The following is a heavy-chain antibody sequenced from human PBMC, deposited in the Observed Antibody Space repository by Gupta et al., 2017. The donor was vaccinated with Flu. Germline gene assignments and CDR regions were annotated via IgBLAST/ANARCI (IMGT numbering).Heavy chain of an antibody. J-gene: IGHJ5*02. CDR2: IYYSGST. V-gene: IGHV4-31*02. CDR3: AKSFYTVRGWFDP. D-gene: IGHD2-2*02. CDR1: SGACY. Sequence: SGACYWSWIRQNPGGGLEWIGDIYYSGSTYYNPSLKSRVSISLDTSKNQFSLKLSSVTDADTAVYYCAKSFYTVRGWFDPWGQGTLVTVSS.